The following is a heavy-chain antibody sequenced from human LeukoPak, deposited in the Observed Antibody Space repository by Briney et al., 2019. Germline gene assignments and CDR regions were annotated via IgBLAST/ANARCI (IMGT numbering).Heavy chain of an antibody. CDR1: GGSISSHY. Sequence: SETLSLTCTVSGGSISSHYWSWIRQPPGKGLEWIGYIYYSGSTNYNPSLKSRVTISVDTSNNQFSLKLSSVTAAATAVYYCAREHCSSTSCYIGDYFDYWGQGTLVTVSS. CDR2: IYYSGST. V-gene: IGHV4-59*11. J-gene: IGHJ4*02. CDR3: AREHCSSTSCYIGDYFDY. D-gene: IGHD2-2*01.